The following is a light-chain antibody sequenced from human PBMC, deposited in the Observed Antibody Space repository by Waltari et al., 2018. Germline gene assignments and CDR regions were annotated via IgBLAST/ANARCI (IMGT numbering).Light chain of an antibody. J-gene: IGLJ2*01. CDR3: SSYTGTHVV. V-gene: IGLV2-14*01. Sequence: QSALTQPASVSGSPGQSITISCTGTSSDVGGFNSVSWYQLHPGKAPKLLIYDVTNRPPGVSNRFSGSKSGSTASLTISGLQAEDEADYYCSSYTGTHVVFGGGTKLTVL. CDR1: SSDVGGFNS. CDR2: DVT.